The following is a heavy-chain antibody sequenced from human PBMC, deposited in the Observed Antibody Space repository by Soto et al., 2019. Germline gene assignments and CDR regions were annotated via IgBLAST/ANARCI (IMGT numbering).Heavy chain of an antibody. CDR1: GFTFSSYA. Sequence: GGSLRLSCAASGFTFSSYAMHWVRQAPGKGLEWVAVISYDGSNKYYADSVKGRFTISRDNSKNTLYLQMNSLRAEDTAVYYCARSSYSSSWSLDHATFDYWGQGTLVTVSS. D-gene: IGHD6-13*01. CDR3: ARSSYSSSWSLDHATFDY. J-gene: IGHJ4*02. V-gene: IGHV3-30-3*01. CDR2: ISYDGSNK.